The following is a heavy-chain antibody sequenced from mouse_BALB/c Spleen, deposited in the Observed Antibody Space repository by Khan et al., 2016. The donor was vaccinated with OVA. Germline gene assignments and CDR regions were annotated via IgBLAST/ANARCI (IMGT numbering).Heavy chain of an antibody. V-gene: IGHV1S135*01. Sequence: VQLKESGPELMKPGASVKISCKASGYSFTSYYIHWVIQSHGKSLEWIGYIDPFSGDTTYNQKFKGRATLTVDKSSSTANIHLSNLTSEDSAVYYCTRHGYVAWFTYWGQGTLVTVSA. J-gene: IGHJ3*01. D-gene: IGHD2-2*01. CDR3: TRHGYVAWFTY. CDR2: IDPFSGDT. CDR1: GYSFTSYY.